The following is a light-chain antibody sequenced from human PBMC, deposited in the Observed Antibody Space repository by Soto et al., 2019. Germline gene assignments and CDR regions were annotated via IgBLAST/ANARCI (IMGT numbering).Light chain of an antibody. CDR2: DAS. Sequence: DLQMTQSPSTLSASVGDRVTITCRASQSISSWLAWYQQKPGKAPKLLIYDASSLERGVPSRFTGSGSGTEFTLTISSLQPDAFATYYCQQYNSYSPTFGQGTKLEIK. CDR3: QQYNSYSPT. J-gene: IGKJ2*01. CDR1: QSISSW. V-gene: IGKV1-5*01.